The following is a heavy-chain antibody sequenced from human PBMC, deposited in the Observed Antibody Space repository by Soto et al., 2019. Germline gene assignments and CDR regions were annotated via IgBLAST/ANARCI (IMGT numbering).Heavy chain of an antibody. CDR2: ISYDGSNK. CDR3: ARGVGFGRRYGDYLGGWFDP. J-gene: IGHJ5*02. Sequence: QVQLVESGGGVVHPGRSLRLSCAASGFTFSSYAMHWVRQAPGKGLEWVAVISYDGSNKYYADSVKGRFTISRDNSKNTLYLQMNSLRAEDTAVYYCARGVGFGRRYGDYLGGWFDPWGQGTLVTVSS. V-gene: IGHV3-30-3*01. CDR1: GFTFSSYA. D-gene: IGHD4-17*01.